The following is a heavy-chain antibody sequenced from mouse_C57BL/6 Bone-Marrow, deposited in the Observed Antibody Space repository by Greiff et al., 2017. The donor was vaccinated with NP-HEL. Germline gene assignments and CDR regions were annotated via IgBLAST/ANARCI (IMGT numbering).Heavy chain of an antibody. Sequence: VQLQQSGPGLVAPSQSLSITCTVSGFSLTSYGVDWVRQPPGKGLEWLGVIWGGGSTNYNSAPMSRLSISKDNSKSQVFLKMNSLQTDDTAMYYCAKHLITTVVGDAMDDWGQGTSVTVSS. CDR1: GFSLTSYG. D-gene: IGHD1-1*01. CDR3: AKHLITTVVGDAMDD. J-gene: IGHJ4*01. CDR2: IWGGGST. V-gene: IGHV2-9*01.